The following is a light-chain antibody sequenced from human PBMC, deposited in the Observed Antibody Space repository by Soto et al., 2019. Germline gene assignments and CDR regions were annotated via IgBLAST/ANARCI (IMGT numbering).Light chain of an antibody. J-gene: IGKJ5*01. CDR1: QSIRSS. CDR2: AAS. CDR3: QQRNVWPPVT. V-gene: IGKV3-15*01. Sequence: EIMMTQSPATLSVSPGESATLSCRASQSIRSSIAWYHQKPGQAPRLLIYAASTRASGVPARFSGSGSGTDFTLTISSLEPEDSAVYYCQQRNVWPPVTFGQGTRLEIK.